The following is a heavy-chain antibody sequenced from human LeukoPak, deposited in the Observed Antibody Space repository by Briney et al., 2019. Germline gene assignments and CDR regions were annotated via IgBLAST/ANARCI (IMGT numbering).Heavy chain of an antibody. CDR2: ISGSGVYT. CDR3: ANAVDLATISVDI. Sequence: PWGSLRLSCAASGFTFDSYGMNWVRQAPGKGLEWVSGISGSGVYTYYADSVKGRFTISRDNSKNTLYLVMNSLRVDDTAVYYCANAVDLATISVDIWGQGTMVTVSS. CDR1: GFTFDSYG. J-gene: IGHJ3*02. V-gene: IGHV3-23*01. D-gene: IGHD5-24*01.